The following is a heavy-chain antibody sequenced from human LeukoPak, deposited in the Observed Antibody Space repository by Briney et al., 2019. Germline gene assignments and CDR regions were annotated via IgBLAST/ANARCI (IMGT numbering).Heavy chain of an antibody. Sequence: GASVKVSCKVSGYTLIELSMHWVRQAPGHGLEWMGWINPNTGGTNYAQKFQGRVTMTRDTSISTAYMELSRLRSDDTAVYYCARHTTGTPGDWSVAFDIWGQGTMVTVSS. CDR3: ARHTTGTPGDWSVAFDI. J-gene: IGHJ3*02. V-gene: IGHV1-2*02. D-gene: IGHD1-1*01. CDR2: INPNTGGT. CDR1: GYTLIELS.